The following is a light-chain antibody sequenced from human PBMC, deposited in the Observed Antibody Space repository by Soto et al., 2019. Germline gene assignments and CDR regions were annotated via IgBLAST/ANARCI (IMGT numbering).Light chain of an antibody. J-gene: IGLJ3*02. V-gene: IGLV2-14*01. CDR3: SSYTSTYIWV. CDR2: GVS. CDR1: SSDIGSHNF. Sequence: QSALTQPASVSGSPGQSITISCTGTSSDIGSHNFVSWHQQHPGTAPKFIIYGVSNRPSGVSNRFSGSKSGNTASLTISGLQADDEADYYCSSYTSTYIWVFGGGTKLTVL.